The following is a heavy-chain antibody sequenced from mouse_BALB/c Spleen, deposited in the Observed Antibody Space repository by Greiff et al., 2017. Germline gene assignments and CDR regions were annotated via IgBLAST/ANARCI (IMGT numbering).Heavy chain of an antibody. V-gene: IGHV5-6*01. D-gene: IGHD2-4*01. CDR1: GFTFSSYG. CDR3: ARHDGYDDDGVAY. CDR2: ISSGGSYT. Sequence: EVQGVESGGDLVKPGGSLKLSCAASGFTFSSYGMSWVRQTPDKRLEWVATISSGGSYTYYPDSVKGRFTISRDNAKNTLYLQMSSLKSEGTAMYYCARHDGYDDDGVAYWGPGTLVTVSA. J-gene: IGHJ3*01.